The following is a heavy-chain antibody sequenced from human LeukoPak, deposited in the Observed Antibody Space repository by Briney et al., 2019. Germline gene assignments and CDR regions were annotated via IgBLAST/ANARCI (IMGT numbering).Heavy chain of an antibody. D-gene: IGHD4-23*01. V-gene: IGHV1-2*02. CDR2: INPNSGGT. J-gene: IGHJ4*02. Sequence: ASVKVSCKTSGYTFTGYYIHWVRQAPGQGLEWMGWINPNSGGTNYAQKFQGGVSVTRDTSISTVYMELSRLRYDDTAVYYCARDLAKVATPYFDYWGQGTLVTVSS. CDR3: ARDLAKVATPYFDY. CDR1: GYTFTGYY.